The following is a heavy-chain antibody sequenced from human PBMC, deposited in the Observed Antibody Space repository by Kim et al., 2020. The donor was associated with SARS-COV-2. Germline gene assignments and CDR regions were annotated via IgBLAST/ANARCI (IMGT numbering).Heavy chain of an antibody. CDR3: ARDTPGYSSGWPGMDV. CDR1: GFTFSSYW. Sequence: GGSLRLSCAASGFTFSSYWMSWVRQAPGKGLEWVANIKQDGSEKYYVDSVKGRFTISRDNAKNSLYLQMNSLRAEDTAVYYCARDTPGYSSGWPGMDVWGQGTTVTVSS. CDR2: IKQDGSEK. J-gene: IGHJ6*02. V-gene: IGHV3-7*01. D-gene: IGHD6-19*01.